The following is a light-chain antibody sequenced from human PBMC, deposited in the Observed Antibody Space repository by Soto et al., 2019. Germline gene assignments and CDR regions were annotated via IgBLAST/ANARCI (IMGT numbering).Light chain of an antibody. CDR1: QAIGNY. CDR3: QKYNSAPWT. V-gene: IGKV1-27*01. J-gene: IGKJ1*01. Sequence: DIQMTQSPSSLSASVGDRVTITCRASQAIGNYLAWYQQKPGKVPKLLIYTASTLQSGVPFRFSGSGSATDFTLTISSLQPEDGATYYCQKYNSAPWTFGQGTKVEIK. CDR2: TAS.